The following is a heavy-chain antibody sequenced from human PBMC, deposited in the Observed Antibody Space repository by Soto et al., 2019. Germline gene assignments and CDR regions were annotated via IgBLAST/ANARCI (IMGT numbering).Heavy chain of an antibody. CDR1: GFTFSSYA. V-gene: IGHV3-23*01. Sequence: GGSLRLSCAASGFTFSSYAMSWVRQAPGKGLEWVSAISGSGGSTYYADSVKGRFTISRDNSKNTLYLQMNSLRAEDTAVYYSAKDPDQWELGDAFDIWGQGTMVTVSS. J-gene: IGHJ3*02. CDR3: AKDPDQWELGDAFDI. D-gene: IGHD1-26*01. CDR2: ISGSGGST.